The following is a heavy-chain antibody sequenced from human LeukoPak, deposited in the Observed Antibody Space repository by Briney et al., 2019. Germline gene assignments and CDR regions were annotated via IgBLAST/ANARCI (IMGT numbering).Heavy chain of an antibody. V-gene: IGHV3-53*01. Sequence: GGSLRLSCAASGFNVSSNYMSWVRQAPGKGLEWVSVIYNSGNTYYVDSVKGRFTIPRDTSKNTLYLQVNSLRAEDTAVYYCARNPSSGYTYGADLYYFDYWGQGTLVTVSS. CDR3: ARNPSSGYTYGADLYYFDY. D-gene: IGHD5-18*01. J-gene: IGHJ4*02. CDR2: IYNSGNT. CDR1: GFNVSSNY.